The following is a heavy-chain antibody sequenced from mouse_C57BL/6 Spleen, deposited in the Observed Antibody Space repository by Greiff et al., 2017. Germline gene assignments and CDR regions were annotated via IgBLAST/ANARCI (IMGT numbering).Heavy chain of an antibody. J-gene: IGHJ4*01. CDR2: IYPGSGST. V-gene: IGHV1-55*01. CDR3: ARYTAADYYAMDY. CDR1: GYTFTSYW. Sequence: QVQLQQPGAELVKPGASVKMSCKASGYTFTSYWITWVKQRPGQGLEWIGDIYPGSGSTNYNEKFKNKATLTVDTSSSTAYMQLSSLTSEDSAVYYCARYTAADYYAMDYWGQGTSVTVSS.